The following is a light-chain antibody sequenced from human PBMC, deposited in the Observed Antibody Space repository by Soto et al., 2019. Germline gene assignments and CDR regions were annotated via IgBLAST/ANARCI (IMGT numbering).Light chain of an antibody. CDR2: TVS. V-gene: IGKV1-9*01. CDR3: QQLNNYPIT. J-gene: IGKJ5*01. Sequence: DIRLTQSTSFLSASVGDRVTITCRASQGIGNNLAWYQGKPGKAPKLLIYTVSTLQSGVPSRFSGSGSGTEFSLTISSLQAEDFATYYCQQLNNYPITFGQGARLEI. CDR1: QGIGNN.